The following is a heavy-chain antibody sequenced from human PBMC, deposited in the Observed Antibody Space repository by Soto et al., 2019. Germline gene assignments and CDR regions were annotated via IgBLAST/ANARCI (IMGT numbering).Heavy chain of an antibody. CDR2: IWYDGSNK. V-gene: IGHV3-33*01. Sequence: LRFSCAASGLALSSDGVHCVRLAAGKGLEWVAVIWYDGSNKYYADSVKGRFTISRDNSKNTLYLQMNSLRAEDTAVYYCARDWADSAAAHYMAVWGKGTTVTVSS. J-gene: IGHJ6*03. CDR1: GLALSSDG. D-gene: IGHD2-15*01. CDR3: ARDWADSAAAHYMAV.